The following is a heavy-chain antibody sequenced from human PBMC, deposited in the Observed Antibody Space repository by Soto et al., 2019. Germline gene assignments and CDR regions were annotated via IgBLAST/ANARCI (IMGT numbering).Heavy chain of an antibody. Sequence: QVQLQESGPGLVKPSQTLSLTCTVSGGSIRSGVYYWSWIRQHPGKGLEWIGYIHHTGSTYYNPSLKSRVYISVDTSKNQFSLKMSSVTAADTAVYYCASTVSTNDIDYWGQGTLVTVSS. CDR1: GGSIRSGVYY. CDR3: ASTVSTNDIDY. D-gene: IGHD4-17*01. CDR2: IHHTGST. V-gene: IGHV4-31*03. J-gene: IGHJ4*02.